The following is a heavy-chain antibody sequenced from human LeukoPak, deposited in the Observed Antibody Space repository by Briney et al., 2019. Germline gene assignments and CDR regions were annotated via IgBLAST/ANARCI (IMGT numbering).Heavy chain of an antibody. CDR2: IYNSGST. D-gene: IGHD6-13*01. CDR3: ARGVAAPGTGGLSWFDP. V-gene: IGHV4-31*03. CDR1: GGSISSGGYY. Sequence: SETLSLTCTVSGGSISSGGYYWNWIRQHPGKGLEWIGYIYNSGSTYYNPSLKSRSTISLDTSKNQFSLKLSFVTAADTAVYYCARGVAAPGTGGLSWFDPWGQGTLVTVSS. J-gene: IGHJ5*02.